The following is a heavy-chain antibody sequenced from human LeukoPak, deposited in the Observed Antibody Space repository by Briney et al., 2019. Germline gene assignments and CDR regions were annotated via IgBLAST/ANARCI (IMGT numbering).Heavy chain of an antibody. J-gene: IGHJ4*02. CDR1: GGTISTSSYY. CDR3: AKRYDFWSGFPNYYFDS. Sequence: SETLSLTCNVSGGTISTSSYYWGWIRQPPGKGLEWIGNIYYTGSAYYNPSLKSRVTISIDTSKNHFSLKLTSVTAADAAVYYCAKRYDFWSGFPNYYFDSWGQGTLVTVSS. CDR2: IYYTGSA. V-gene: IGHV4-39*02. D-gene: IGHD3-3*01.